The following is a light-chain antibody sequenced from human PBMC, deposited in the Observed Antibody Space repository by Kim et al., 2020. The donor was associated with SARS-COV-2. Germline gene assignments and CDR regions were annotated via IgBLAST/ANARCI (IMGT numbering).Light chain of an antibody. CDR2: SSS. V-gene: IGLV1-44*01. J-gene: IGLJ1*01. CDR1: SSNIGRNS. Sequence: QSVLTQPPSASGTPGQRVTISCSGSSSNIGRNSVNWYQQLPGTAPKLLIYSSSQRPSGVPDRFSASKSGTSASLAISGLQSKDEADYYCAAWDSLSSSYVFGSGTKVTVL. CDR3: AAWDSLSSSYV.